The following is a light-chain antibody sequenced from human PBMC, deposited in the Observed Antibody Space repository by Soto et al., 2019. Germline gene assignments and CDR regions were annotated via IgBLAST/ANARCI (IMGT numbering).Light chain of an antibody. J-gene: IGKJ2*01. CDR3: QQSHSTPYT. V-gene: IGKV4-1*01. CDR1: QSVLYSSNNKNY. Sequence: DIVMTQSPDSLAVSLGERATINCKSSQSVLYSSNNKNYLTWYQQKPGHPPKLLIYWASTRESGVPDRFSGSGSGTDFTLTISSLQAEDVAVYYCQQSHSTPYTFGQGTKLEIK. CDR2: WAS.